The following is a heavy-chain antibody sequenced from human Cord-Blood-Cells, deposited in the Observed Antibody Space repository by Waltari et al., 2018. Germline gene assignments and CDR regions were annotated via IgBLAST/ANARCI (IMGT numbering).Heavy chain of an antibody. J-gene: IGHJ4*02. D-gene: IGHD2-2*01. CDR1: GYTFTGYY. Sequence: QVQLVTSGAEVQKPGASVKVSCTASGYTFTGYYMHWVRQASGQGVEWMGWINPNRGCKKYAQKFQGRGTMTRDTFISTDYMELSRLGSDDTGVYYCARNPYALTHKRGLFDFRGQGTLVTVSS. V-gene: IGHV1-2*02. CDR2: INPNRGCK. CDR3: ARNPYALTHKRGLFDF.